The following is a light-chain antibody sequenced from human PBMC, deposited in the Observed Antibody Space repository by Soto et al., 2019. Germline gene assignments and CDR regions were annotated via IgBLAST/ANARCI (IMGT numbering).Light chain of an antibody. V-gene: IGKV3-11*01. CDR1: QSVSSY. J-gene: IGKJ4*01. Sequence: IVLTQSPATLSLSPGERATLSCTASQSVSSYLAWYQQKPGQAPRLLIYEASNRATGIPARFSGSGSGTDFTLTISSLEPEDFAVYYCQQRTDWVTFGGGTKVEIK. CDR3: QQRTDWVT. CDR2: EAS.